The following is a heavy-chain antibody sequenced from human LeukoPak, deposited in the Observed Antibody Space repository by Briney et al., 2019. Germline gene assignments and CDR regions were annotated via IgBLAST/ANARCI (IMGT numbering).Heavy chain of an antibody. CDR3: ARCTWRLSRYYGSGSRNYYMDV. CDR2: IYYSGST. J-gene: IGHJ6*03. D-gene: IGHD3-10*01. CDR1: GGSISSSRDY. Sequence: SETLSLTCTVSGGSISSSRDYWAWIRQPPGKGLEWIANIYYSGSTYYSPSLKSRVTISVDTSKNQFSLKLSSVTAADTAVYYCARCTWRLSRYYGSGSRNYYMDVWGKGTTVTVSS. V-gene: IGHV4-39*07.